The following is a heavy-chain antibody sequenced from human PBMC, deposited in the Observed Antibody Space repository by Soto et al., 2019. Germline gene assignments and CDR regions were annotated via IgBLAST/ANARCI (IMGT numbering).Heavy chain of an antibody. CDR3: ARSNILTGFYVVFFDV. CDR1: GGSISSGDYY. J-gene: IGHJ2*01. CDR2: IYYSGST. D-gene: IGHD3-9*01. Sequence: SETLSLTCTVSGGSISSGDYYWSWIRQPPGKGLEWIGYIYYSGSTYYNPSLKSRVTISVDTSKRQFSLKLNSVTAADTAVYYCARSNILTGFYVVFFDVWGRAIPVTVSS. V-gene: IGHV4-30-4*01.